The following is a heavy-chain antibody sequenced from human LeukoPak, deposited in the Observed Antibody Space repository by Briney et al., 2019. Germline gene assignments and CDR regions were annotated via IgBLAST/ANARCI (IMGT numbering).Heavy chain of an antibody. CDR1: GGTFSSYA. CDR3: ARDRPGEAAAAD. V-gene: IGHV1-69*13. D-gene: IGHD6-13*01. CDR2: IIPIFGTA. J-gene: IGHJ4*02. Sequence: ASVKVSCKASGGTFSSYAISWVRQAPGQGLEWMGGIIPIFGTANYAQKFQGRVTITADESTSTAYMELSSLRSEDTAVYYCARDRPGEAAAADWGQGTLVTVSS.